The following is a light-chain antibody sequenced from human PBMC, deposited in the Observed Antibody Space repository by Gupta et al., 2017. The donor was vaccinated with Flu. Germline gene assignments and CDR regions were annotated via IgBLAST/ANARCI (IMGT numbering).Light chain of an antibody. CDR3: QQYGGSPLYS. CDR2: AAS. Sequence: EIVLTQSPDTLSLSPGERATLSCRASQSVGNNYLAWYQQEPGQAPRLLIYAASSRATGIPDRFSGSGSGTDFILTINRLEPEDFAVYYCQQYGGSPLYSFGQGTKLDIK. CDR1: QSVGNNY. J-gene: IGKJ2*03. V-gene: IGKV3-20*01.